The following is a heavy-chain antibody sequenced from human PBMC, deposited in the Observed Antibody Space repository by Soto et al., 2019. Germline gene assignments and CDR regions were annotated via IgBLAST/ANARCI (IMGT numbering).Heavy chain of an antibody. J-gene: IGHJ4*02. V-gene: IGHV3-23*01. CDR2: TGATGRTT. D-gene: IGHD1-20*01. CDR3: ATVHNTSRSFDY. CDR1: GVTFIIYA. Sequence: LRLSGAASGVTFIIYAMTWVRQAPGKGLEWVSTTGATGRTTYYSDSVKGRFTVSRDNSKNTLDLQMSNLRAEDTAVYYCATVHNTSRSFDYWGQGTLVTVSS.